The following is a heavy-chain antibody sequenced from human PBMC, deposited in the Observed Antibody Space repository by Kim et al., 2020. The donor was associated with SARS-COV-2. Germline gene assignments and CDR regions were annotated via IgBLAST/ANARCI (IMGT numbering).Heavy chain of an antibody. J-gene: IGHJ6*02. D-gene: IGHD1-26*01. CDR1: GFTFSSYG. CDR3: ARDLLVGATSYGRDV. Sequence: GGSLRLSCAASGFTFSSYGMHWVRQAPGKGLEWVAVIWYDGSNTYYADSVKGRFTISRDNSKNTLYLQMNSLRAEDTAVYYCARDLLVGATSYGRDVWGQGTTVTVSS. CDR2: IWYDGSNT. V-gene: IGHV3-33*01.